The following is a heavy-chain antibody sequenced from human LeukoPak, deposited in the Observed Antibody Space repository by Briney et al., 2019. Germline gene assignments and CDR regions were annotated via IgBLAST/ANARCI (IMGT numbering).Heavy chain of an antibody. J-gene: IGHJ4*02. D-gene: IGHD3-22*01. CDR1: GFTFRNYA. Sequence: PGGSLRLSCAASGFTFRNYAMHWVRQTPGKGLEWVTVISHDESNEYYADSVKGRFTISRDNSKNTLYLQMNSLRADDTAVYYCASEGNYYHSSGIWDFDYWGQGTLVTVSS. CDR2: ISHDESNE. CDR3: ASEGNYYHSSGIWDFDY. V-gene: IGHV3-30-3*01.